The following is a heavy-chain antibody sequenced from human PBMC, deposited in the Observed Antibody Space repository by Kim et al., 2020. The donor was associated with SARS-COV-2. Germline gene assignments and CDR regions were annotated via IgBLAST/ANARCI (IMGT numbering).Heavy chain of an antibody. J-gene: IGHJ4*02. CDR3: ARHRRRGSIAAAGPGPPVFDY. CDR2: IYYSGST. CDR1: GGSISSYH. D-gene: IGHD6-13*01. V-gene: IGHV4-59*08. Sequence: SETLSLTCTVSGGSISSYHWSWIRQPPGKGLEWIGYIYYSGSTNYNPSLKSRVTISVDTSKNQFSLKLSSVTAADTAVYYCARHRRRGSIAAAGPGPPVFDYWGQGTLVTVSS.